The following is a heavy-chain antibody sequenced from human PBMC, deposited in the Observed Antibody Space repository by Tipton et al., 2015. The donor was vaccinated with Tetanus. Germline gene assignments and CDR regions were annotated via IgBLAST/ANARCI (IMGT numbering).Heavy chain of an antibody. CDR2: IYYSGDT. Sequence: TLSLTCSVSGGSISSGGYFWNWIRQHPGRGPEWIGYIYYSGDTFYNPSLKSRVTISVDTSKNQFSLNLTSVTAADTAVYFCARRSYCTSTRCFDAFDLWGPGTRVTVSS. CDR1: GGSISSGGYF. V-gene: IGHV4-31*03. D-gene: IGHD2-8*01. CDR3: ARRSYCTSTRCFDAFDL. J-gene: IGHJ3*01.